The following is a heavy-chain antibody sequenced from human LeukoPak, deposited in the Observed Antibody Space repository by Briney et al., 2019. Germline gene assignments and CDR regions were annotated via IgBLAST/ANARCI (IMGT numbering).Heavy chain of an antibody. J-gene: IGHJ4*02. CDR3: ANHHYYFDY. CDR1: GFTFGKYW. V-gene: IGHV3-7*03. CDR2: IKLDGSEK. Sequence: GGSLRLSCVASGFTFGKYWMSWVRQAPGKGLEWVANIKLDGSEKNYVDSVKGRFTISRDNTKNSLYLQMNSLRVEDTAVYYCANHHYYFDYWGQGTLVTVSS.